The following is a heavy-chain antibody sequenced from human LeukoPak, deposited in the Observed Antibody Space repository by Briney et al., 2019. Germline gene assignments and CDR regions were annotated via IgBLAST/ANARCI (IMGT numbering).Heavy chain of an antibody. D-gene: IGHD4-17*01. Sequence: ASVKVSCRASGYILTSYGMHWVRQAPGQRLEWMGWINAGNGNTKSSQKFQGRVTITRETSAKTAYMELSGLRSEDTAVYYCARDSHPVTKGLYYYGMDVWGKGTTVTVSS. CDR3: ARDSHPVTKGLYYYGMDV. CDR2: INAGNGNT. J-gene: IGHJ6*04. V-gene: IGHV1-3*01. CDR1: GYILTSYG.